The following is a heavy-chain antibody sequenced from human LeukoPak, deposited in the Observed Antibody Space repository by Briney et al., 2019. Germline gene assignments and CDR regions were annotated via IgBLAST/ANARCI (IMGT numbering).Heavy chain of an antibody. CDR3: ARDFSAAFDI. D-gene: IGHD2/OR15-2a*01. V-gene: IGHV4-59*01. J-gene: IGHJ3*02. Sequence: SETLSLTCTVSGGSISSYYWSWIRQPPGKGLEWIGYIYNTGTTNYNPSLKSRVTISLDTSKNQFSPKLSSVTAADTAVYYCARDFSAAFDIWGQGTMVTVSS. CDR1: GGSISSYY. CDR2: IYNTGTT.